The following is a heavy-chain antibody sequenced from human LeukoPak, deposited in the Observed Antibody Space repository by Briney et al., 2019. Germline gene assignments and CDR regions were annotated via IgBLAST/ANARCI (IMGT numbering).Heavy chain of an antibody. CDR2: IWYDGSNQ. V-gene: IGHV3-33*06. CDR1: GFPFSGSG. J-gene: IGHJ4*02. D-gene: IGHD2-21*02. CDR3: AKDKDTPATAQPQRGYFES. Sequence: GGSLRLSCAASGFPFSGSGMHWVRQAPGKGLEWLAIIWYDGSNQYYADSVKGRFIISRDNSKNTVDLQMNSLRAEDTAVYFCAKDKDTPATAQPQRGYFESWGWGTLVTVSS.